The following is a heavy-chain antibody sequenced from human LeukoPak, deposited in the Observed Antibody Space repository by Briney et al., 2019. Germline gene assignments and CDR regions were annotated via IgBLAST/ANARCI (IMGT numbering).Heavy chain of an antibody. CDR2: ISKDGSDK. CDR1: GFTFSDYA. V-gene: IGHV3-30-3*01. Sequence: GGSLRLSCAASGFTFSDYAVHWVRQAPGKGLEWVAVISKDGSDKYYPGSVRGRFTISRDNSKNTIYLQMDSLRAEDTAIYYCARDYWWNYDYWGQGTLVTVSS. CDR3: ARDYWWNYDY. J-gene: IGHJ4*02. D-gene: IGHD1-7*01.